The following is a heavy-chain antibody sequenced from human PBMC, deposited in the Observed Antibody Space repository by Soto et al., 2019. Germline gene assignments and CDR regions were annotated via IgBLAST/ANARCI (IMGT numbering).Heavy chain of an antibody. D-gene: IGHD3-22*01. CDR1: GGSISSGDFY. CDR2: IYYSGTT. J-gene: IGHJ4*02. V-gene: IGHV4-30-4*01. Sequence: SETLSLTCPVSGGSISSGDFYWSWLRQPPGKGLEWIGYIYYSGTTYYNPSLKSRVTISVDTSKNQFSQKLSSVTAADTAVYYCARDVAANYYESSGYPDYWGQGTLVTVSS. CDR3: ARDVAANYYESSGYPDY.